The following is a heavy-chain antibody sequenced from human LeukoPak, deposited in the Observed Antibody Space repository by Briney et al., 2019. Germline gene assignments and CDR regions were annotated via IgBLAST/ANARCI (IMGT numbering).Heavy chain of an antibody. CDR3: ARRLRYPRVIDY. CDR2: IYSSGST. J-gene: IGHJ4*02. V-gene: IGHV4-61*02. D-gene: IGHD3-9*01. Sequence: PSQTLSLTCTVSGGSIRNGFYYWSWIRQPAGKGLEWIGRIYSSGSTNYNPSLKSRVTISVDTSKNQFSLKLSSVTAADTAVYYCARRLRYPRVIDYWGQGTLVTVSS. CDR1: GGSIRNGFYY.